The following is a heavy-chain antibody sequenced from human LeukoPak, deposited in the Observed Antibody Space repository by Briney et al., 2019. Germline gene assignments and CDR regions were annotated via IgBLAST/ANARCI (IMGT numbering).Heavy chain of an antibody. J-gene: IGHJ4*02. CDR1: GFTLENYW. V-gene: IGHV3-7*01. CDR2: IKQDGSVE. Sequence: GSLRLSCTASGFTLENYWMNWVRQAPGKGPEWVANIKQDGSVEHYLDSVKGRFTISRDNAKNSLILQMNSLRDEDTAVYYCARWAGAIDFWGQGTPVTVSS. CDR3: ARWAGAIDF. D-gene: IGHD3-10*01.